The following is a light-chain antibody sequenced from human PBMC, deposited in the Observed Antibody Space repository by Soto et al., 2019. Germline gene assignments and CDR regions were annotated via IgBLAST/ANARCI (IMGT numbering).Light chain of an antibody. Sequence: QSVLTQPASVSGSPGQSITISCTGTSSDVGSHNFVSWYQQRPGKAPKLMIFEVTKRPSGVSDRFSASKSGNTASLAISGVRAEDDADYYCCSYADTTNWVFGGGTKVTV. J-gene: IGLJ3*02. CDR1: SSDVGSHNF. CDR3: CSYADTTNWV. V-gene: IGLV2-23*02. CDR2: EVT.